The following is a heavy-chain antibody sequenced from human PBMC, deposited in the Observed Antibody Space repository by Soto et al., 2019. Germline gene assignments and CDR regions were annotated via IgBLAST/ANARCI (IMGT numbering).Heavy chain of an antibody. CDR1: GGSISSYY. Sequence: QVQLQESGPGLVKPSETLSLTCTVSGGSISSYYWSWIRQPPGKGLEWIGYIYYSGSTNYNPSLKRRVTISVDTSKNQFSLKLSSVTAADTAVYYCARGRFGYYVDYWGQGTLVTVSS. CDR2: IYYSGST. J-gene: IGHJ4*02. V-gene: IGHV4-59*01. CDR3: ARGRFGYYVDY. D-gene: IGHD5-18*01.